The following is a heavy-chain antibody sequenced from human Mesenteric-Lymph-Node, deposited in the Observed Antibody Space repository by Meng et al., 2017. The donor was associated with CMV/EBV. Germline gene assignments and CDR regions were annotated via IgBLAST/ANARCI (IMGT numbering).Heavy chain of an antibody. Sequence: GSLRLSCAASGFTFSSYWMHWVRQPPGKGLEWIGSIYYSGSTYYNPSLKSRVTISVDTSKNQFSLKLSSVTAADTAVYYCARLGGYSGYDWGDVWGQGTTVTVSS. CDR3: ARLGGYSGYDWGDV. CDR2: IYYSGST. CDR1: GFTFSSYW. J-gene: IGHJ6*02. V-gene: IGHV4-39*07. D-gene: IGHD5-12*01.